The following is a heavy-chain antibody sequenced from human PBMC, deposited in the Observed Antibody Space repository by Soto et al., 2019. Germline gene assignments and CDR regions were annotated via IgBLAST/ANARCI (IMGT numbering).Heavy chain of an antibody. CDR3: VKGARVVAASPTDY. J-gene: IGHJ4*02. CDR2: ISYDGSNK. D-gene: IGHD2-15*01. V-gene: IGHV3-30*18. CDR1: CFTFTPYG. Sequence: EGSLRLSCAASCFTFTPYGMHWVRQAPGKGLEWVAVISYDGSNKYYADSVKGRFTISRDNSKNTLYLQMNSLRAEDTALYYCVKGARVVAASPTDYWGQGTLVTVSS.